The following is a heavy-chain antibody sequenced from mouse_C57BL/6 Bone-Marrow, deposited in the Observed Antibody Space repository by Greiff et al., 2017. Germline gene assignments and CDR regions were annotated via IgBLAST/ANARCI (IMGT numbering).Heavy chain of an antibody. CDR3: ARNSAFFDYMDY. D-gene: IGHD6-1*01. V-gene: IGHV1-47*01. CDR1: GYTFTTYP. J-gene: IGHJ2*01. Sequence: VQLQQSGAELVKPGASVKMSCKASGYTFTTYPISWMKQTHGKSLEWIGNFHPYNDDTKYNEKFKGKGTLTVEKSSNTVYLEVSRLTSDDSAVDYCARNSAFFDYMDYWGQGTTLTVSS. CDR2: FHPYNDDT.